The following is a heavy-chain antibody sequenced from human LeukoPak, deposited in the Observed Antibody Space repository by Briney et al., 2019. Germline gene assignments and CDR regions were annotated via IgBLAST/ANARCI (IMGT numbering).Heavy chain of an antibody. CDR1: GFSFSSYG. CDR2: LWYDGTNK. Sequence: GGSLRLSCAASGFSFSSYGMHWVRQAPGKGLEWVASLWYDGTNKYYADSVKGRFTISRDNSKNTLYLQMNNLRAEDTAVYYCARARNNYDSSGYSALDYWGQGTLVTVSS. V-gene: IGHV3-33*01. CDR3: ARARNNYDSSGYSALDY. D-gene: IGHD3-22*01. J-gene: IGHJ4*02.